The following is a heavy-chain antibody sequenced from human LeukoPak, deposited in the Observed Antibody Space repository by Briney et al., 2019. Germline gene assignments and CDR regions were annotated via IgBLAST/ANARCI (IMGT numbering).Heavy chain of an antibody. CDR3: ARVDGSYYVVNWFDP. Sequence: PSETLSLTCTVSGGSISSSSYYWGWIRQPPGKGLEWIGSIYYSGSTYYNPSLKSRVTISVDTSKNQFSLKLSSVTAADTAVYYCARVDGSYYVVNWFDPWGQGTLVTVSS. V-gene: IGHV4-39*01. CDR1: GGSISSSSYY. J-gene: IGHJ5*02. D-gene: IGHD1-26*01. CDR2: IYYSGST.